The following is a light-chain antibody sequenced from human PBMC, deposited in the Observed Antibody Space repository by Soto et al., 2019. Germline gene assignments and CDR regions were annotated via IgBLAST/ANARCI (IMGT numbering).Light chain of an antibody. CDR2: EGN. Sequence: QAVVTQPASVSGSPGQSIPISCTGTSSDVGTYNLVSWYQHHPGKAPKLLIYEGNKRPSGVSDRFSGSKSGNTASLTISGLRSEDEADYYCCSYAGTSLVFGGGTQLTVL. CDR3: CSYAGTSLV. CDR1: SSDVGTYNL. J-gene: IGLJ2*01. V-gene: IGLV2-23*01.